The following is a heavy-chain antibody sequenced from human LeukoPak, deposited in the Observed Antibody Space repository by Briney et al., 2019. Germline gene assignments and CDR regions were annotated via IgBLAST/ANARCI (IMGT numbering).Heavy chain of an antibody. D-gene: IGHD3-16*01. V-gene: IGHV3-7*01. CDR3: ARLGGQPAPYYFDY. J-gene: IGHJ4*02. CDR1: GFPFSSYW. Sequence: GGSLRLSCAASGFPFSSYWMSWVRQAPGKGLEWVANINQDGSETYYVDSVKGRFTISRDNGKNSLYLQMNSLRAEDTAVYYCARLGGQPAPYYFDYWGQGTLVTVSS. CDR2: INQDGSET.